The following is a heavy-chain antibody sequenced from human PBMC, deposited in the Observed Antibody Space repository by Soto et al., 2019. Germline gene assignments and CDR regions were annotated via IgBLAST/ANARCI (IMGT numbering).Heavy chain of an antibody. V-gene: IGHV4-59*12. CDR1: GRSITSYY. CDR2: IYDNGIT. D-gene: IGHD3-22*01. CDR3: ARTYDSNGYANEFDS. J-gene: IGHJ4*02. Sequence: QVVLQESGPGLVKPSETLSLTYSVSGRSITSYYWSWVRQPPGKGLEWIGYIYDNGITSQNPSLKSRVTMSADTSQNQFSLKRTSVTGADTAVYYCARTYDSNGYANEFDSWGQGILVTVTS.